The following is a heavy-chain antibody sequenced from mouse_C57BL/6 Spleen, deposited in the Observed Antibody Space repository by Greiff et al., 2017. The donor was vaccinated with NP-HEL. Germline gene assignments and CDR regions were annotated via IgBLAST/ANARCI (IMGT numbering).Heavy chain of an antibody. V-gene: IGHV1-26*01. CDR3: ARESEGTTVVRDAMDY. Sequence: VQLKQSGPELVKPGASVKISCKASGYTFTDYYMNWVKQSHGKSLEWIGDINPNNGGTSYNQKFKGKATLTVDKSSSTAYMELRSLTSEDSAVYYCARESEGTTVVRDAMDYWGQGTSVTVSS. J-gene: IGHJ4*01. CDR1: GYTFTDYY. D-gene: IGHD1-1*01. CDR2: INPNNGGT.